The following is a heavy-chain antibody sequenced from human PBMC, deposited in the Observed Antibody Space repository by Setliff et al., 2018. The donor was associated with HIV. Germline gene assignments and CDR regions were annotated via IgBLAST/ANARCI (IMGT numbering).Heavy chain of an antibody. CDR1: GDSISGYY. J-gene: IGHJ4*02. V-gene: IGHV4-4*07. CDR2: MHTSGNT. Sequence: SETLSLTCTSSGDSISGYYWSWIRQPAGKGLEWIGRMHTSGNTDYNPSLKSRVTMSVDTSKNQFSLRLSSVTAADTAVYYCARDQKGYSYGYFDSWGQGTLVTVS. CDR3: ARDQKGYSYGYFDS. D-gene: IGHD5-18*01.